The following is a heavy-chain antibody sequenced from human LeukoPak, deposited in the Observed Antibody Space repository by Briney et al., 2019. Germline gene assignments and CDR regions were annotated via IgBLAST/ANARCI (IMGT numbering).Heavy chain of an antibody. Sequence: GGSLRLSCAASGFTFNNYAMNWVRRAPGKGLEWVSAISGSGGSTYYADSVKGRFTISRDNSKNTLYLQMNSLRAEDTAVYYCAKDGLLWFGELLQFDYWGQGTLVTVSS. CDR1: GFTFNNYA. V-gene: IGHV3-23*01. CDR2: ISGSGGST. D-gene: IGHD3-10*01. CDR3: AKDGLLWFGELLQFDY. J-gene: IGHJ4*02.